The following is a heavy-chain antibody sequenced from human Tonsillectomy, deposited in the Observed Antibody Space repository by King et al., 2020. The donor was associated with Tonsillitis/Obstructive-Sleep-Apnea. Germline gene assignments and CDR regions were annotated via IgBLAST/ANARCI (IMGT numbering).Heavy chain of an antibody. CDR3: ARDGSSRRLNYDFWSGYLLNWFDP. CDR1: GFTFSSYA. Sequence: VQLVESGGGVVQPGRSLRLSCAPSGFTFSSYAMHWVRQAPGKGLEWVAVISYDGSNKYYADSVKGRFTISRDNSKNTLYLQMNSLRAEDTAVYYCARDGSSRRLNYDFWSGYLLNWFDPWGQGTLVTVSS. V-gene: IGHV3-30*01. D-gene: IGHD3-3*01. CDR2: ISYDGSNK. J-gene: IGHJ5*02.